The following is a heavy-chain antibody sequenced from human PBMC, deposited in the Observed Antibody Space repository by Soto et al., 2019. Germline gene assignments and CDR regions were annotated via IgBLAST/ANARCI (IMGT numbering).Heavy chain of an antibody. V-gene: IGHV4-34*01. CDR3: ARERRGMVRGVIPFDY. D-gene: IGHD3-10*01. Sequence: KTSETLSVTCVIYVGPFSVYYWNWIRQPPGKGLEWIGEINHSGSTNYNPSLKSRVTISVDTSKNQFSLKLSSVTAADTAVYYCARERRGMVRGVIPFDYWGQGTLVTVSS. J-gene: IGHJ4*02. CDR2: INHSGST. CDR1: VGPFSVYY.